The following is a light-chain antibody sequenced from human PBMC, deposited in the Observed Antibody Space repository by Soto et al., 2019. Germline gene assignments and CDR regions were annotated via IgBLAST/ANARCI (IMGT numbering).Light chain of an antibody. J-gene: IGLJ3*02. CDR1: SSNIGAGYD. Sequence: QSVLTQPPSVSGAPGQRVTISCTGSSSNIGAGYDVHWYQQLPGTAPKLLIYDNSNRPLGVPDRFSGSKSGTSASLAITGLQAEDEAEYYCQSAHSSLSGYWVFGGGTKLTVL. CDR3: QSAHSSLSGYWV. CDR2: DNS. V-gene: IGLV1-40*01.